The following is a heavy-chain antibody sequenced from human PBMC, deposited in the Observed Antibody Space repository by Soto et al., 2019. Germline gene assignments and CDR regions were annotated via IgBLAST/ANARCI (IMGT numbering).Heavy chain of an antibody. CDR2: ISYDGSNK. J-gene: IGHJ4*02. Sequence: GGSLRLSCAASGFTFSSYGMHWVRQAPGKGLEWVAVISYDGSNKYYADSVKGRFTISRDNSKNTLYLQMNSLRAEDTAVYYCAKDDGITMIVVGPYYFDYWGQGTLVTVSS. V-gene: IGHV3-30*18. D-gene: IGHD3-22*01. CDR3: AKDDGITMIVVGPYYFDY. CDR1: GFTFSSYG.